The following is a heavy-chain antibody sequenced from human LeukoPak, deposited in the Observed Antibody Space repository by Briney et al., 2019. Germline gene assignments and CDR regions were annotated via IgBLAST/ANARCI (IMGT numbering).Heavy chain of an antibody. CDR3: TRDHRDDWNPGYYFDY. J-gene: IGHJ4*02. Sequence: GGSLRLSCTASGFTFGDFAMNWVRQAPGKGLEWVGFIKTKVYGGTTEYAASVKGRFTISRDDSRAIAYLQMNSLKTEDTAVYFCTRDHRDDWNPGYYFDYWGQGTLVTVSS. CDR2: IKTKVYGGTT. CDR1: GFTFGDFA. D-gene: IGHD1-1*01. V-gene: IGHV3-49*04.